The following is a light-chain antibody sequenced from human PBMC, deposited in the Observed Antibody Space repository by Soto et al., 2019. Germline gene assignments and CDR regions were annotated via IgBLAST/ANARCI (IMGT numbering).Light chain of an antibody. V-gene: IGKV3-15*01. CDR2: GAS. CDR1: QSVSSN. Sequence: EIVMTQSPATLSVSPGERDTLSCRASQSVSSNLAWYQQKPGQAPMLLIYGASTRATGIPARFSGSGSGTEFTLNISSLQSEDFAVYYCQQYNNWPPLYTFGQGPKLEIK. CDR3: QQYNNWPPLYT. J-gene: IGKJ2*01.